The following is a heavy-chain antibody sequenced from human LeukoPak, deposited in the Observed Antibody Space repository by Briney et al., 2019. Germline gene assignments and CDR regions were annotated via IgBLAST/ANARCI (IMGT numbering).Heavy chain of an antibody. CDR1: GYTFTGYY. V-gene: IGHV1-69*13. CDR2: IIPIFGTA. J-gene: IGHJ5*02. D-gene: IGHD3-10*01. CDR3: ARSITMVRGVMTWFDP. Sequence: GASVKVSCKASGYTFTGYYMHWVRQAPGQGLEWMGGIIPIFGTANYAQKFQGRVTITADESTSTAYMELSSLRSEDTAVYYCARSITMVRGVMTWFDPWGQGTLVTVSS.